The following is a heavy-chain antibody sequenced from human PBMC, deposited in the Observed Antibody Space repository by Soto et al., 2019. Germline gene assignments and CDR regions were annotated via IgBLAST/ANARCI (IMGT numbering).Heavy chain of an antibody. Sequence: GGSLRLSCAASGFTFSSYAMHWVRQAPGKGLEWVAGIWYDGSDRFYPDSVKGRFTISRDNSKNTVFLQMNSLRVEDTAVYYCARDGERGYDSSGYNFHHWGQGTLVTVSS. CDR1: GFTFSSYA. CDR2: IWYDGSDR. D-gene: IGHD3-22*01. CDR3: ARDGERGYDSSGYNFHH. J-gene: IGHJ1*01. V-gene: IGHV3-33*08.